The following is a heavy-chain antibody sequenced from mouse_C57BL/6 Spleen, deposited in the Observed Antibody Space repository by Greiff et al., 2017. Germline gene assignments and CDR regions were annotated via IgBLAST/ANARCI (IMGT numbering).Heavy chain of an antibody. D-gene: IGHD1-1*01. CDR3: AAYCGSSYSGFAG. Sequence: QVQLQQPGAELVMPGASVKLSCKASGYTFTSYWMHWVEQRPGQGLEWIGEIDPADSNTNYNQKFKGKSTLTVDNSSSTAYMQLSSLSSEAAAVYYCAAYCGSSYSGFAGWGQGTLVTVSA. J-gene: IGHJ3*01. V-gene: IGHV1-69*01. CDR2: IDPADSNT. CDR1: GYTFTSYW.